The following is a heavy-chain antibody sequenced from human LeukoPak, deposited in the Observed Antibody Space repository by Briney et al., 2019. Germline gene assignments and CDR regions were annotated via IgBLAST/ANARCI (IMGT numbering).Heavy chain of an antibody. CDR2: INHSGST. CDR3: ARKSGYAGPFDI. J-gene: IGHJ3*02. V-gene: IGHV4-34*01. Sequence: SETLSLTCAVYGGSFSGYYWSWIRQPPGKGLEWIGEINHSGSTNYNPSLKSRVTISVDTSKNQFSLKLSSVTAADTAVYYCARKSGYAGPFDIWGQGTMVTASS. D-gene: IGHD5-12*01. CDR1: GGSFSGYY.